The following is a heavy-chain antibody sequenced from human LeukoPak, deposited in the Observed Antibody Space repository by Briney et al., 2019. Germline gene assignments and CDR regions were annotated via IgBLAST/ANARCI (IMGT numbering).Heavy chain of an antibody. Sequence: KPSETLSLTCAVYGGSFSGYYWSWIRQPPGKGLEWIGEINHSGSTNYNPSLKSRVTISVDTSKNQFSLKLSSLTAADTAVYYCARLRVRGYGYGPWEGPTWLDYWGQGTLVTVSS. V-gene: IGHV4-34*01. D-gene: IGHD5-18*01. CDR1: GGSFSGYY. J-gene: IGHJ4*02. CDR3: ARLRVRGYGYGPWEGPTWLDY. CDR2: INHSGST.